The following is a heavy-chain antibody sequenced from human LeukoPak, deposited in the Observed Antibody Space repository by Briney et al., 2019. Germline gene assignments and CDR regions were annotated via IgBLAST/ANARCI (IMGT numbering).Heavy chain of an antibody. CDR2: INPSGGST. CDR1: GYTSTSYY. D-gene: IGHD4-17*01. Sequence: GASVKVSCKASGYTSTSYYMHWVRQAPGQGLEWMGIINPSGGSTSYAQKFQGRATMTRDTSTSTVYMELSSLRSEDTAVHYCARGPYGAVDYWGQGTLVTVSS. V-gene: IGHV1-46*01. J-gene: IGHJ4*02. CDR3: ARGPYGAVDY.